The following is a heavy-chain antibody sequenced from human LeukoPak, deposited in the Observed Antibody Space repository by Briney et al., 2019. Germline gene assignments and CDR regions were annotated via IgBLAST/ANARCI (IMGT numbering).Heavy chain of an antibody. D-gene: IGHD2-2*01. Sequence: HAGGSLRLSCEASGFTFRNYEMNWVRQAPGKGLEWISYITTTGDRVQYADSVKGRFTISRDNAKNSLYLEMNSLRAEDTGVYFCARDTKDYWGQGSLVVVSS. J-gene: IGHJ4*02. CDR1: GFTFRNYE. CDR3: ARDTKDY. CDR2: ITTTGDRV. V-gene: IGHV3-48*03.